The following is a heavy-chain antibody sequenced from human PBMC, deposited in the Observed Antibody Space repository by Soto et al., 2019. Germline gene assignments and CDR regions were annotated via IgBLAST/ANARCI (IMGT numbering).Heavy chain of an antibody. D-gene: IGHD6-19*01. CDR1: GGTFSSYA. J-gene: IGHJ6*03. CDR3: ARGRIAVAGHVDYYYYYYMDV. V-gene: IGHV1-69*13. CDR2: IIPIFGTA. Sequence: ASEKVSCTASGGTFSSYAISWVRQAPGQGLEWMGGIIPIFGTANYAQKFQGRVTITADESTSTAYMELSSLRSEDTAVYYCARGRIAVAGHVDYYYYYYMDVWGKGTTVTVSS.